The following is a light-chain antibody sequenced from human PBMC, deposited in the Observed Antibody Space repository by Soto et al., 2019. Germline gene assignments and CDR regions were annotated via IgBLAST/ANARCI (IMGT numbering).Light chain of an antibody. Sequence: DIQMTQSPSSLSASVGDRVTITCRASQSISSYLNWYQQKPGKAPKLLIYAASSLQSGVPSRFSGSGSGTDFTLTISSLQPEDFATYYCQQSYSTPLPFVGGTKVEIK. J-gene: IGKJ4*01. CDR1: QSISSY. CDR2: AAS. CDR3: QQSYSTPLP. V-gene: IGKV1-39*01.